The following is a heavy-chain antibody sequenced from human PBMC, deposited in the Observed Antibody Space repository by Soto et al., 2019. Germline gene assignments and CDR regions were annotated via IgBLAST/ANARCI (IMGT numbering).Heavy chain of an antibody. CDR1: GATFSSYT. Sequence: SVQVSCTASGATFSSYTISWVRPAPGQGLERIGRIIPILAIANYAQKFHGTVTITADKSTSPAHMELSSLRSEDTAVYYCPRGRCYDSSGYYGDAFDIWGQRT. J-gene: IGHJ3*02. CDR2: IIPILAIA. CDR3: PRGRCYDSSGYYGDAFDI. D-gene: IGHD3-22*01. V-gene: IGHV1-69*02.